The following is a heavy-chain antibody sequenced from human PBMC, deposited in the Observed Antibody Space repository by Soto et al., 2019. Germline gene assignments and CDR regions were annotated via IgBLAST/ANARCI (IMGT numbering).Heavy chain of an antibody. CDR2: TYYRSKWYN. J-gene: IGHJ4*02. V-gene: IGHV6-1*01. CDR1: GDSVSSNSAA. Sequence: PSQTLSLTCAISGDSVSSNSAAWNWIRQSPSRGLEWLGRTYYRSKWYNDYAVSVKSRITINPDTSKNQFSLQLNSVTPEDTAVYYCARGTIVVAVAGTYYFDYWGQGTLVTVSS. CDR3: ARGTIVVAVAGTYYFDY. D-gene: IGHD6-19*01.